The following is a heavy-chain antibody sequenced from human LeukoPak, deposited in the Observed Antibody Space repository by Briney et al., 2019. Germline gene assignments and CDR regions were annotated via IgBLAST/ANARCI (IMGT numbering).Heavy chain of an antibody. J-gene: IGHJ4*02. CDR2: INWNGGST. CDR3: ASGKRYYYAHY. CDR1: GFTFDDYG. Sequence: TGGSLRLSCAASGFTFDDYGMSWARQAPGKGLEWVSGINWNGGSTGYADSVKGRFTISRDNAKNSLYLQMNSLRAEDTALYYCASGKRYYYAHYWGQGTLVTVSS. D-gene: IGHD3-10*01. V-gene: IGHV3-20*04.